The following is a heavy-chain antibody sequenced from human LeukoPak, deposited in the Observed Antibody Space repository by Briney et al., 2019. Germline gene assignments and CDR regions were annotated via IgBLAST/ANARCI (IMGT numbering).Heavy chain of an antibody. V-gene: IGHV3-23*01. Sequence: PGGSLRLSCAASGFTFSSYAMSWVRQAPGKGLEWVSAISGSGGSTYYADSVKGRFTISRDNSKNTLYLQMNSLRAEDTAVYYCAKGQSLVPAAITPFDYWGQGTLVTVSS. CDR3: AKGQSLVPAAITPFDY. D-gene: IGHD2-2*02. CDR2: ISGSGGST. J-gene: IGHJ4*02. CDR1: GFTFSSYA.